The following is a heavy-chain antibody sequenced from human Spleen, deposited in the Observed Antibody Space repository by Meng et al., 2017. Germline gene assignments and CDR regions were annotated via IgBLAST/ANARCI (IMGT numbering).Heavy chain of an antibody. D-gene: IGHD3-3*01. J-gene: IGHJ4*02. CDR2: ISYDGSNK. V-gene: IGHV3-30*04. CDR1: GFTFSSYG. Sequence: GESLKISCAASGFTFSSYGMHWVRQAPGKGLQWVAVISYDGSNKYYADSVKGRLTISRDNSKNTLYLQMNSLRAEDTAVYYCARGFGYYGGMVSYFDYWGQGTLVTVSS. CDR3: ARGFGYYGGMVSYFDY.